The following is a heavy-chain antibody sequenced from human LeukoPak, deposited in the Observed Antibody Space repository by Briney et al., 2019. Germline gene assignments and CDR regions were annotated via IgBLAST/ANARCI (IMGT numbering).Heavy chain of an antibody. CDR2: ISWNSGSI. Sequence: GGSLRLSCAASGFTFSSYSMNWVRQAPGKGLEWVSGISWNSGSIGYADSVKGRFTISRDNAKNSLYLQMNSLRAEDTALYYCAKDMSKLLWFGELSAKTYYYYGMDVWGQGTTVTVSS. CDR1: GFTFSSYS. D-gene: IGHD3-10*01. J-gene: IGHJ6*02. V-gene: IGHV3-9*01. CDR3: AKDMSKLLWFGELSAKTYYYYGMDV.